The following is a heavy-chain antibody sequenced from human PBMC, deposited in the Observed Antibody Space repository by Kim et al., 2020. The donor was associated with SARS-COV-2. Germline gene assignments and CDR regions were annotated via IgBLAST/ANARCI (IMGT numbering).Heavy chain of an antibody. D-gene: IGHD2-15*01. CDR3: ARDRGDRLLVWYFDL. Sequence: PDLKRRVTMSVDTSKNQFSLRLSSVTAADTAVYYCARDRGDRLLVWYFDLWGRGTLITVSS. V-gene: IGHV4-4*07. J-gene: IGHJ2*01.